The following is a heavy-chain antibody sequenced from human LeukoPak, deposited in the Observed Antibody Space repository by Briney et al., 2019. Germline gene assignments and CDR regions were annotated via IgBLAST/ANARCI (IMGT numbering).Heavy chain of an antibody. CDR3: ASEYRAGSLYGDNWFDP. CDR1: GYTFTGFY. D-gene: IGHD3-10*01. J-gene: IGHJ5*02. Sequence: ASVKVSCKASGYTFTGFYLHWVRQVPGQGLEWMGWINPSDNVTKDAQNLRGRVTMTWDTSISTAYMELSRLKSDDTAVYFCASEYRAGSLYGDNWFDPWGQGTLVTVSS. V-gene: IGHV1-2*02. CDR2: INPSDNVT.